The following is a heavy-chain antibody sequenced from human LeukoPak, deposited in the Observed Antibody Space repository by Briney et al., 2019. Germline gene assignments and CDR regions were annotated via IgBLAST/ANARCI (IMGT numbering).Heavy chain of an antibody. Sequence: GGSLRLSCAASGVTFSSYAMGWVRQAPGRGLEWVPAISGSGGSTYYADSVKGRFTISRDNSKNTVFLQMDSQRAEDTAIYYCANLYRSGWYFDYWGQGTLVTVSS. J-gene: IGHJ4*02. V-gene: IGHV3-23*01. CDR3: ANLYRSGWYFDY. CDR1: GVTFSSYA. D-gene: IGHD6-19*01. CDR2: ISGSGGST.